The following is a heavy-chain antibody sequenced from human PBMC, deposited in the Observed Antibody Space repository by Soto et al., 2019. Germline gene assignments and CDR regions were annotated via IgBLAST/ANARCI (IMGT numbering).Heavy chain of an antibody. CDR1: GFSLSTSGVG. V-gene: IGHV2-5*02. CDR2: IYWDDDK. CDR3: XXXXXXXXXXXVPY. J-gene: IGHJ4*02. Sequence: QITLKESGPTLVKPTQTLTLTCTFSGFSLSTSGVGVGWIRQPPGKALEWLALIYWDDDKRYSPSLKSRLTLTKDTSKNQVVLTMTNMDPVDTATYXXXXXXXXXXXXXVPYWGQGTLVTVSS.